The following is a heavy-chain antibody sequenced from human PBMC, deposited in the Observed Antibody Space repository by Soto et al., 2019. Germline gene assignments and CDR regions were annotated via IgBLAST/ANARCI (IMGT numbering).Heavy chain of an antibody. CDR1: GFTFSSNW. CDR2: IKQDGSEQ. Sequence: EVQLVESGGGLVQPGGSLRLSCAASGFTFSSNWMNWVRQAPGKGLEWVANIKQDGSEQYYVDSVKGRFTISRDNAKKSQYLQMTSLRVEDTAVYYCAGGSGWLITDWGQGTLVTVSS. J-gene: IGHJ4*02. CDR3: AGGSGWLITD. D-gene: IGHD6-19*01. V-gene: IGHV3-7*04.